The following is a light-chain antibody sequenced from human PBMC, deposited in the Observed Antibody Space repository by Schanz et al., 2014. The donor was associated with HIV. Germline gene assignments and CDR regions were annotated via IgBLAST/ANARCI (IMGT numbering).Light chain of an antibody. J-gene: IGKJ2*01. CDR3: QQYNKYSPFS. Sequence: DIQMTQSPSTLSASVGDRVTITCRAGQSLDRWLAWYQQKPGKAPKLLIYRASYLESGVPSRFSGSGSGTEFTLTISSLQPDDFATYYCQQYNKYSPFSFGQGTKLEIK. V-gene: IGKV1-5*03. CDR2: RAS. CDR1: QSLDRW.